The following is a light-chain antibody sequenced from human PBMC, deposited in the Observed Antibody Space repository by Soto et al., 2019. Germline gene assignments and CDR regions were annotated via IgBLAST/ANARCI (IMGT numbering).Light chain of an antibody. CDR1: QSVSRH. CDR2: GAS. Sequence: EIVMTQSPATLSVSPGERATLSCRASQSVSRHLAWYQQRPGQAPRLLIYGASTRATGIPARFSGSGSGTEFTLTISSLQSEDVAIYYCQQYSNWPPLTFGGGTKVDIK. CDR3: QQYSNWPPLT. V-gene: IGKV3D-15*01. J-gene: IGKJ4*01.